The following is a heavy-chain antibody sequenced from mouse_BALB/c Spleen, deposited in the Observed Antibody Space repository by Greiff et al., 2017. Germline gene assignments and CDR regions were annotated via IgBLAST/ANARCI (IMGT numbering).Heavy chain of an antibody. V-gene: IGHV14-3*02. D-gene: IGHD2-1*01. CDR1: GFNIKDTY. J-gene: IGHJ2*01. Sequence: EVQLQQSGAELVKPGASVKLSCTASGFNIKDTYMHWVKQRPEQGLEWIGWIDPENGNTIYDPKFQGKASITADTSSNTAYLQLSSLTSEDTAVYYCARGHGNYVYFDYWGQGTTLTVSS. CDR2: IDPENGNT. CDR3: ARGHGNYVYFDY.